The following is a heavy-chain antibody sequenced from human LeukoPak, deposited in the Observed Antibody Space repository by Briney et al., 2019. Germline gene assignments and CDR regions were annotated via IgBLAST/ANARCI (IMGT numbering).Heavy chain of an antibody. CDR1: GFTFSSYS. J-gene: IGHJ6*02. Sequence: KAGGSLRLSCAASGFTFSSYSMNWVRQAPGKGLEWVSSISSSSSYIYYADSVKGRFTISRDNAKNSLYLQMNSLRAEDTAVYYCASTNIAAAGTAGYYYYGMDVWGQGTTVTVSS. CDR2: ISSSSSYI. V-gene: IGHV3-21*01. D-gene: IGHD6-13*01. CDR3: ASTNIAAAGTAGYYYYGMDV.